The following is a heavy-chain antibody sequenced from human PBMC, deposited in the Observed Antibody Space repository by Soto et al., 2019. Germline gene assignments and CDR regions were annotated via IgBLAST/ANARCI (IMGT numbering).Heavy chain of an antibody. CDR2: ISANNGNT. J-gene: IGHJ5*02. CDR3: ARSTGYISSWFSYNWFDP. CDR1: GYTFSSYG. V-gene: IGHV1-18*01. Sequence: QAQLVQSGAEVKKPGASVKVSCRGSGYTFSSYGISWVRQGPGQGLAWMGWISANNGNTKYAQKVQGRVTMTTDTSTNTAYMELRGLRSDDTAVYFCARSTGYISSWFSYNWFDPWGQGTLVTVSS. D-gene: IGHD6-13*01.